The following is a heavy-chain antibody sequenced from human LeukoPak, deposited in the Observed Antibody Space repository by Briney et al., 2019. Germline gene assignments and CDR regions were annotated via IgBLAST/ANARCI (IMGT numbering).Heavy chain of an antibody. Sequence: SETLSLTCTASGGSVSSRSYYWSRIRQPPGKGLDCIGYIYYNGDTNYHPSLKNRVTISLTWCRLQFLLKLSSVTAVDTAVYYCARVGSYYGSESSYNVFDLWGQGTQVTVCS. CDR2: IYYNGDT. V-gene: IGHV4-61*01. CDR3: ARVGSYYGSESSYNVFDL. CDR1: GGSVSSRSYY. J-gene: IGHJ4*02. D-gene: IGHD3-10*01.